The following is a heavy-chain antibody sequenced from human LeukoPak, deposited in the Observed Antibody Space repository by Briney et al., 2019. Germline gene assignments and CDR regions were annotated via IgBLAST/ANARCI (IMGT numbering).Heavy chain of an antibody. CDR3: ATNGTAREGTYYYYYYMDV. CDR1: GGTLISYT. D-gene: IGHD1-26*01. Sequence: SVKVSCKASGGTLISYTISWVRQAPGQGLEWMGRIIPIPGIANYVQKIQGRVTITADTHTRAAYMELRSLRDEATAVFYLATNGTAREGTYYYYYYMDVGGKGTSVTVSS. J-gene: IGHJ6*03. CDR2: IIPIPGIA. V-gene: IGHV1-69*02.